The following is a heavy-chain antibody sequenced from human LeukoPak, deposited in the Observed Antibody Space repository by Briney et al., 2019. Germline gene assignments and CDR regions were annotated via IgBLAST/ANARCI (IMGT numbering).Heavy chain of an antibody. J-gene: IGHJ4*02. CDR1: GFTFSRYW. CDR2: IKEDGSEN. Sequence: GGSLRLSCAASGFTFSRYWMTWVRQAPGKGLEWVANIKEDGSENSYVESVKGRFTISRDNAKNSLYLQLNSLRAEDTAVYYCAKDISHSWEVAAAGSLIDYWGQGTLVTVSS. CDR3: AKDISHSWEVAAAGSLIDY. D-gene: IGHD6-13*01. V-gene: IGHV3-7*01.